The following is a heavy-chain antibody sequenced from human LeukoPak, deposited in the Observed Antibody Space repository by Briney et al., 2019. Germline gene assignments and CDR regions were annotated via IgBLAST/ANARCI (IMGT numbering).Heavy chain of an antibody. V-gene: IGHV3-23*01. D-gene: IGHD3-22*01. J-gene: IGHJ4*02. CDR1: GFTFNNYA. Sequence: GGSLRLSCAASGFTFNNYAMSWVRQAPGKGLEWISGISGNGDNTYYVDSVKGRFTISRDNAKNSLYLQMNSLRAEDTAVYYCANYYYDSSGQGFDYWGQGTLVTVSS. CDR3: ANYYYDSSGQGFDY. CDR2: ISGNGDNT.